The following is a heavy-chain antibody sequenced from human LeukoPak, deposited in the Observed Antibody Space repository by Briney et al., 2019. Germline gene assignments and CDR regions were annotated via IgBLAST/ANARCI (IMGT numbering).Heavy chain of an antibody. D-gene: IGHD4-17*01. CDR2: ISSSSTYI. J-gene: IGHJ1*01. CDR1: GFTSSSYS. Sequence: PGGSLRLSCAASGFTSSSYSMNWVRQAPGKGLEWVSSISSSSTYIYYADSVKGRFAISRDSAKNSLYLQMNSLRAEDTAVYYCARDMNTVTTAYFHHWGQGTLVTVSS. V-gene: IGHV3-21*01. CDR3: ARDMNTVTTAYFHH.